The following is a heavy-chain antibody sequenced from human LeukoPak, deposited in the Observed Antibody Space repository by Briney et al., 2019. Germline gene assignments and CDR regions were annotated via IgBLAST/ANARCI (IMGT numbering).Heavy chain of an antibody. CDR2: INPSGGSSGGRT. D-gene: IGHD5-18*01. Sequence: ASVNVSCTASGYSFTIYYSHWARHAPGPGNDYMGIINPSGGSSGGRTTYAQKCQGRVSLARDTSTSTVYMELSNRRSEDTAVYSCARCGYIYGSLDNWGQGTVVTVSS. J-gene: IGHJ4*02. CDR1: GYSFTIYY. CDR3: ARCGYIYGSLDN. V-gene: IGHV1-46*01.